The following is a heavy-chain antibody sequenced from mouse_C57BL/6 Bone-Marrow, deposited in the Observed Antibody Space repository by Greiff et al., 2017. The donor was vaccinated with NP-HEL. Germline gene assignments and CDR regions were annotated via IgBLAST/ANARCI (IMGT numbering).Heavy chain of an antibody. CDR3: ARGKAGTGAY. J-gene: IGHJ3*01. CDR2: ISYDGSN. V-gene: IGHV3-6*01. Sequence: VQLKESGPGLVKPSQSLSLTCSVTGYSITSGYYWNWIRQFPGNKLEWMGYISYDGSNNYNPSLKNRISITRDTSKNQFFLKLNSVTTEDTATYYCARGKAGTGAYWGQGTLVTVSA. D-gene: IGHD4-1*01. CDR1: GYSITSGYY.